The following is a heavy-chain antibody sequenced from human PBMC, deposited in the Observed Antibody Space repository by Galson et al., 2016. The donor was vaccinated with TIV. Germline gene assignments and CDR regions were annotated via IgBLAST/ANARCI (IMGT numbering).Heavy chain of an antibody. D-gene: IGHD5-18*01. Sequence: SVKVSCKASGGTFSSFVVTWVRQAPGQGLEWMGGIIPLFGEAHYAQKFQGRVTISADESTSTVYMELRSQRSGDTAVYYCAKCRNTAMDTYYYYYGLDVWGQGTTVTVSS. CDR2: IIPLFGEA. CDR1: GGTFSSFV. CDR3: AKCRNTAMDTYYYYYGLDV. J-gene: IGHJ6*02. V-gene: IGHV1-69*13.